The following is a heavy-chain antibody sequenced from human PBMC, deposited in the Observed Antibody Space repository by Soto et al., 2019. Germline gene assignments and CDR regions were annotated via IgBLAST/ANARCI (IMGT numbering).Heavy chain of an antibody. Sequence: EVQLVESGGGLVQPGRSLRLSCAASGFTFDDYAIHWVRQTPGKGLEWVAGISWKSANIGYADSVKGRFTISRDNAKNSVYLQMNGLRAEDTALYYCAKDLSYGDYTCHFDYWGRGTLVTVSS. CDR1: GFTFDDYA. CDR2: ISWKSANI. V-gene: IGHV3-9*01. CDR3: AKDLSYGDYTCHFDY. J-gene: IGHJ4*02. D-gene: IGHD4-17*01.